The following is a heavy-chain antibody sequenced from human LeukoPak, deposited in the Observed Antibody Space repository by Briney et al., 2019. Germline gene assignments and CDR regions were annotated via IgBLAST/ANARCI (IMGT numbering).Heavy chain of an antibody. Sequence: PGGSLRLSCAASGFTFNTYGMHWVRQAPGKGLEWVAVILYDGSNENYADSVKGRFTISRDNSKNTLYLQLNSLRAEDTAVYYCAKGRYTKDYFDYWGQGTLDTVSS. CDR2: ILYDGSNE. J-gene: IGHJ4*02. CDR1: GFTFNTYG. D-gene: IGHD3-16*02. CDR3: AKGRYTKDYFDY. V-gene: IGHV3-30*18.